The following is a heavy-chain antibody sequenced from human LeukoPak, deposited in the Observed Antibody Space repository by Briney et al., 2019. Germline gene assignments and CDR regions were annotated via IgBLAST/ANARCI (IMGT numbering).Heavy chain of an antibody. CDR2: ISSNGGST. CDR3: VKGSYSGSTGYYGMDV. Sequence: HPGGSLRLSCSASGFTFSSYAMHWVRQAPGKGLEYVSAISSNGGSTYYADSVKGRLTISRDIPKNTLYLQMSSLRAEDTAVYYCVKGSYSGSTGYYGMDVWGQGTTVTVSS. D-gene: IGHD1-26*01. J-gene: IGHJ6*02. CDR1: GFTFSSYA. V-gene: IGHV3-64D*06.